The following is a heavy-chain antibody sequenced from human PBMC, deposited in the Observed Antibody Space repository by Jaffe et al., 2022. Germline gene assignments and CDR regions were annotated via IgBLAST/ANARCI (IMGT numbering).Heavy chain of an antibody. D-gene: IGHD3-10*01. J-gene: IGHJ5*02. CDR3: AREATMVRGPNPPYNWFDP. CDR1: GGTFSSYT. CDR2: IIPILGIA. V-gene: IGHV1-69*08. Sequence: QVQLVQSGAEVKKPGSSVKVSCKASGGTFSSYTISWVRQAPGQGLEWMGRIIPILGIANYAQKFQGRVTITADKSTSTAYMELSSLRSEDTAVYYCAREATMVRGPNPPYNWFDPWGQGTLVTVSS.